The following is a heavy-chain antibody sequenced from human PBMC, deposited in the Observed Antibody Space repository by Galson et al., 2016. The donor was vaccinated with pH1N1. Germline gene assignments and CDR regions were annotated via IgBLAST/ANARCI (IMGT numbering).Heavy chain of an antibody. CDR2: INPTSGAT. D-gene: IGHD7-27*01. V-gene: IGHV1-2*02. CDR1: EYTFTDYY. J-gene: IGHJ4*02. CDR3: ARAPKGNGGTGAYFDL. Sequence: SVKVSCKASEYTFTDYYMHWIRQAPGQRLEWMAWINPTSGATNYAQNFQGRLTLTWDTSISTSYMSTSYMELCSLTSDDTAVYYCARAPKGNGGTGAYFDLWGQGTLVTVAS.